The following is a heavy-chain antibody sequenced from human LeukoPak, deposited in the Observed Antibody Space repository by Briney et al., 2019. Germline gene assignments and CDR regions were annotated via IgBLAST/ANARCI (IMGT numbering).Heavy chain of an antibody. J-gene: IGHJ5*02. CDR1: GYTFTGYY. V-gene: IGHV1-2*06. CDR2: INPNSGGT. D-gene: IGHD3-22*01. Sequence: ASVKVSCKASGYTFTGYYMHWVRQAPGQGLEWMGRINPNSGGTNYAQKFQGRVTMTRDTSISTAYMELSRLRSDDTAVYYCARARVVVIATNWFDPWGQGTLVTVSS. CDR3: ARARVVVIATNWFDP.